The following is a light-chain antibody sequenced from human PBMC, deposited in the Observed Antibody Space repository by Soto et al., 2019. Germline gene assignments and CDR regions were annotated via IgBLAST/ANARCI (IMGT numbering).Light chain of an antibody. V-gene: IGKV3-11*01. J-gene: IGKJ5*01. CDR1: PSVTNF. Sequence: EIVLTQSPATLSLSPGERATLSCRASPSVTNFLAWYQHKPGQAPRLLIYGAFNRATGIPARFSGSGSGTDFTLTISSLEPEDSAIYYCQPRNIWPPVTFGQGTRLEIK. CDR3: QPRNIWPPVT. CDR2: GAF.